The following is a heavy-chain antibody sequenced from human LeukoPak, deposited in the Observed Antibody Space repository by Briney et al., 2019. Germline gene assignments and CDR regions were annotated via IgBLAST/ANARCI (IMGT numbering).Heavy chain of an antibody. CDR2: ISGSGDST. CDR3: AKNQYYDFWSGYGGGYFDY. CDR1: RFTFSSYA. D-gene: IGHD3-3*01. V-gene: IGHV3-23*01. Sequence: GGSLRLSCAASRFTFSSYAMSWVRQAPGKGLEWVSAISGSGDSTYYADSVKGRFTIARDNSKNTLYLQMNSLRAEDTAVYYCAKNQYYDFWSGYGGGYFDYWGQGTLVTVSS. J-gene: IGHJ4*02.